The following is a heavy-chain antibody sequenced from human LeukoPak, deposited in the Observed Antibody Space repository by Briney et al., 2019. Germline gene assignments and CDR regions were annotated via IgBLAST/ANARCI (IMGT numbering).Heavy chain of an antibody. V-gene: IGHV4-4*02. CDR2: IYHSGST. J-gene: IGHJ3*02. D-gene: IGHD3-16*02. CDR1: GGSISSSHW. Sequence: SETLSLTCTVSGGSISSSHWWSWVRQPPGKGLEWIGEIYHSGSTNYNPPLKSRVTISVDKSNNQFSLKLSSVTAADTAVYYCARSNYVWGSYRPRQSDAFDIWGQGTMVTVSS. CDR3: ARSNYVWGSYRPRQSDAFDI.